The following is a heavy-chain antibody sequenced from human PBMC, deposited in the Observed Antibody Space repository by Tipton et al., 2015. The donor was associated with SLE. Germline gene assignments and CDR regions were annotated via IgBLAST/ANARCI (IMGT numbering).Heavy chain of an antibody. CDR2: FYSGGST. V-gene: IGHV3-23*03. D-gene: IGHD5-12*01. Sequence: SLRLSCAASGFTFSDYAMSWVRQAPGKGLEWVSVFYSGGSTYYADSVKGRFTISRDNSKNTLYLQMNSLRTEDTAIYFCAKANGYELDYGGQGALVTVTS. CDR3: AKANGYELDY. CDR1: GFTFSDYA. J-gene: IGHJ4*02.